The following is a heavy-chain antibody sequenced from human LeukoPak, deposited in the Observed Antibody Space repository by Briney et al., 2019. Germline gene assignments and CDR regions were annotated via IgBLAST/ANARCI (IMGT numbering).Heavy chain of an antibody. CDR2: INHSGST. D-gene: IGHD3-22*01. Sequence: SETLSLTCAVYGGSFSGYYWSWIRQPPGKGLEWIGEINHSGSTNYNPSLKSRVTISVDTSKNQFSLKLNFVTAADTAVYYCAREYDTRFDYWGQGTLVTVSS. CDR3: AREYDTRFDY. CDR1: GGSFSGYY. V-gene: IGHV4-34*01. J-gene: IGHJ4*02.